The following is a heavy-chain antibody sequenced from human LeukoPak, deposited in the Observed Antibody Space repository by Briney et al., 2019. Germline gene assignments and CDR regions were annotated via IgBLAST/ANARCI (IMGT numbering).Heavy chain of an antibody. CDR3: ARGSAERVLRYFDWLLSADAFDI. J-gene: IGHJ3*02. D-gene: IGHD3-9*01. V-gene: IGHV4-4*07. CDR1: GGSISSYY. Sequence: SETLSLTCTVSGGSISSYYWSWIRQPAGKGLEWIGRIYTSGSTNYNPSLKSRVTMSVDTSKNQFSLKLSSVTAADTAVYYCARGSAERVLRYFDWLLSADAFDIWGQGTMVTVSS. CDR2: IYTSGST.